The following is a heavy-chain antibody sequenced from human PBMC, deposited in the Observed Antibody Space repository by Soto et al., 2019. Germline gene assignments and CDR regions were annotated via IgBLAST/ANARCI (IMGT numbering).Heavy chain of an antibody. Sequence: PSVKVSCKASGGTFSSYAISWVRQAPGQGLEWMGGIIPIFGTANYAQKFQGRVTITADESTSTAYMELSSLRSEDTAVYYCARRHTSSYYYYYGMDVWGQGTTVNVSS. CDR1: GGTFSSYA. J-gene: IGHJ6*02. CDR2: IIPIFGTA. V-gene: IGHV1-69*13. CDR3: ARRHTSSYYYYYGMDV. D-gene: IGHD2-2*02.